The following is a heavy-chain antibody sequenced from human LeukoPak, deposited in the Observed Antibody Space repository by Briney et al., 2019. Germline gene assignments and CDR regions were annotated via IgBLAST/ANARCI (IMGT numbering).Heavy chain of an antibody. CDR2: IKQDGSEK. Sequence: GGSLRLSCAASGFTFSSYWMSWVRQAPGKGLEWVANIKQDGSEKYYVDSVKGRFTISRDNAKNSLYLQMNSLRAEDTAVYYCARDPPYYYDSSGYYDYFDYWGQGTLVTVSS. CDR1: GFTFSSYW. V-gene: IGHV3-7*01. J-gene: IGHJ4*02. CDR3: ARDPPYYYDSSGYYDYFDY. D-gene: IGHD3-22*01.